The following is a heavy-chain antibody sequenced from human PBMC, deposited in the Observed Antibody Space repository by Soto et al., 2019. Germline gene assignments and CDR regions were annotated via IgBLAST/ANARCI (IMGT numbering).Heavy chain of an antibody. CDR1: GYAFASCG. V-gene: IGHV1-18*01. CDR2: ISAYNGKA. Sequence: GASVKVSWKASGYAFASCGRSWVRQAPGQGLEWMGWISAYNGKANYAQKFQGRVTMTTDTSTSTAYMELRSLRSDDTAVYYCARYVPLPYCSGGSCYLLDYWGQGTLVTVSS. CDR3: ARYVPLPYCSGGSCYLLDY. D-gene: IGHD2-15*01. J-gene: IGHJ4*02.